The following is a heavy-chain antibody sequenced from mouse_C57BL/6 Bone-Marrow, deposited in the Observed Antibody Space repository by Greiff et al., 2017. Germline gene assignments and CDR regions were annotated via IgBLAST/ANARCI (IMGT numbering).Heavy chain of an antibody. CDR3: TLFGSYYFDY. D-gene: IGHD1-1*01. V-gene: IGHV1-15*01. J-gene: IGHJ2*01. Sequence: QVQLKESGAELVRPGASVTLSCKASGYTFTDYEMHWVKQTPVHGLEWIGAIDPETGGTAYNQKFKGKAILTADKYSSTAYMELRSLTSEDFSVYYCTLFGSYYFDYWGQGTTLTVSS. CDR1: GYTFTDYE. CDR2: IDPETGGT.